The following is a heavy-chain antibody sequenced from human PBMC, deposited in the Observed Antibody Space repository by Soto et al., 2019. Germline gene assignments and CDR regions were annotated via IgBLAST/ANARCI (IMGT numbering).Heavy chain of an antibody. CDR3: TRGGGDF. V-gene: IGHV4-59*01. CDR2: IYYSGSDSGST. Sequence: PSETLSLTCTVSGGGSNTYYWSWIRQPPGKGLEWIGYIYYSGSDSGSTNYIPSLKSRVTISVDTSKNQFSLKLTSVTAADTAVYFCTRGGGDFWGQGTLVTVSS. J-gene: IGHJ4*02. D-gene: IGHD6-25*01. CDR1: GGGSNTYY.